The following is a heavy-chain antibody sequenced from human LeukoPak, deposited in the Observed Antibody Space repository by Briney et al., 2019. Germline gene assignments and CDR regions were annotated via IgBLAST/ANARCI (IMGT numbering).Heavy chain of an antibody. CDR3: ARRQWLRFPDFDY. CDR1: GGSISSYY. J-gene: IGHJ4*02. D-gene: IGHD5-12*01. CDR2: IYYSGST. Sequence: SETLSLTCTVSGGSISSYYWSWIRQPPGKGLEWIGYIYYSGSTNYNPSLKSRVTISVDTSKNQFSLKLSSVTAADTAVYYCARRQWLRFPDFDYWGQGTLVTVSS. V-gene: IGHV4-59*12.